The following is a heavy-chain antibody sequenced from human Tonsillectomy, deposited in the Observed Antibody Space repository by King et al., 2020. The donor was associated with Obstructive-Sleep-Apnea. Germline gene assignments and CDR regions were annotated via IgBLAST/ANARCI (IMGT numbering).Heavy chain of an antibody. J-gene: IGHJ4*02. D-gene: IGHD4-17*01. CDR1: GVTFTGYH. CDR2: INHNSGVT. V-gene: IGHV1-2*02. Sequence: QLVQSGAEVKKPGASVKVSCKASGVTFTGYHMHWVRQAPGQGLEWMGWINHNSGVTDYAQNFQGRVTMTRVTSNSTAYMVLSRLRADDTAVYYLATVAVATATFYFDYWGQGTLVTVSS. CDR3: ATVAVATATFYFDY.